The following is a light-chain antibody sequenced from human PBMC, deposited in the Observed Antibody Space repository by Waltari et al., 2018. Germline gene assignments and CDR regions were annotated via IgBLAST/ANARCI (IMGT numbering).Light chain of an antibody. Sequence: DIQMNPSPSSLSASVGDRVTTPCRASQGIRTYLNRYQQKPGEAPKLLLSAASTLRSGAPSRFSGSVSGTDFTLTISGLQPEDFAAYYCQQNFNTPRTFGGGTRVEMK. CDR3: QQNFNTPRT. V-gene: IGKV1-39*01. CDR1: QGIRTY. CDR2: AAS. J-gene: IGKJ4*01.